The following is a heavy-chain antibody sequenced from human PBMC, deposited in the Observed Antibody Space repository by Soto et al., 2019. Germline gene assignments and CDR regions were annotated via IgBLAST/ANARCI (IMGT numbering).Heavy chain of an antibody. CDR1: GFTFSSYA. D-gene: IGHD1-26*01. CDR3: ARDPASGSYLDY. V-gene: IGHV3-30-3*01. J-gene: IGHJ4*02. Sequence: ESGGGVVQPGRSLRLSCAASGFTFSSYAMHWVRQAPGKGLEWVAVISYDGSNKYYADSVKGRFTISRDNSKNTLYLQMNSLRAEDTAVYYCARDPASGSYLDYWGQGTLVTVSS. CDR2: ISYDGSNK.